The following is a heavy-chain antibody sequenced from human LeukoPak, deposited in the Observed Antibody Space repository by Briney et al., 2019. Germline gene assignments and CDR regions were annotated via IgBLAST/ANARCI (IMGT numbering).Heavy chain of an antibody. D-gene: IGHD1-26*01. CDR1: GGSFSGYY. Sequence: SETLSLTCAVYGGSFSGYYWSWIRQPPGKGLEWIGEINHSGSTNYNPSLKSRVTISVDTSKNQFSLKLSSVTAADTAVYYCARTRIEGATALDYWGQGTLVTVSS. V-gene: IGHV4-34*01. J-gene: IGHJ4*02. CDR2: INHSGST. CDR3: ARTRIEGATALDY.